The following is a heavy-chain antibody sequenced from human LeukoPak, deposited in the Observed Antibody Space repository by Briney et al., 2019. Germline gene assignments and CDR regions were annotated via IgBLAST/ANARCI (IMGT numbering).Heavy chain of an antibody. CDR1: GGTFSSYA. CDR3: AREEYSSGWYRGYYFDY. Sequence: SVKVSCKASGGTFSSYAISWVRQAPGQGLEWMGGIIPIFGTANYAQKFQGRVTITADESTSTAYMELSSLRSEDTAVYYCAREEYSSGWYRGYYFDYWGQGTLVTVSS. J-gene: IGHJ4*02. D-gene: IGHD6-19*01. CDR2: IIPIFGTA. V-gene: IGHV1-69*01.